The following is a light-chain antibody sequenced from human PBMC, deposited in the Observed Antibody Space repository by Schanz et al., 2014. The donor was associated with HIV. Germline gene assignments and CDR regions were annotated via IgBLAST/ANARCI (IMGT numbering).Light chain of an antibody. Sequence: EIVLTQSPATLSVSPGERGTLSCRASQSISSSLLAWYQKKPGQAPRLLIFGASNRATGIPDRFSGTGSGTDFTLTISSLEPEDFAVYYCQYFGNSGGTFGGGTKVEIK. CDR3: QYFGNSGGT. CDR1: QSISSSL. V-gene: IGKV3-20*01. J-gene: IGKJ4*01. CDR2: GAS.